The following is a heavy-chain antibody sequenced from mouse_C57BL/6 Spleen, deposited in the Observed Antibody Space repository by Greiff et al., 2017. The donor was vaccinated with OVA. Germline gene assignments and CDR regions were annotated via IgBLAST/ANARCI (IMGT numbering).Heavy chain of an antibody. CDR1: GYTFTSYW. CDR3: ARWDGLLRCFDY. J-gene: IGHJ2*01. V-gene: IGHV1-55*01. CDR2: IYPGSGST. D-gene: IGHD2-3*01. Sequence: QVQLKEPGAELVKPGASVKMSCKASGYTFTSYWITWVKQRPGQGLEWIGDIYPGSGSTNYNEKFKSKATLTVDTSSSTAYMQLSSLTSEDSAVYYCARWDGLLRCFDYWGQGTTLTVSS.